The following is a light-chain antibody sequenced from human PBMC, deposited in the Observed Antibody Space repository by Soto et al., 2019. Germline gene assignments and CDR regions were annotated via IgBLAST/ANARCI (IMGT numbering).Light chain of an antibody. J-gene: IGKJ4*01. CDR3: QQYGNSPT. CDR1: QTVRNNY. CDR2: GTS. V-gene: IGKV3-20*01. Sequence: EFVLTQSPGTLSLSPGERATLSCRASQTVRNNYLSWYQQKPGQPPRLLIYGTSSRATGIPDRFSGSGSGTGFTLTISRLEPEDSAVYYCQQYGNSPTFGGGTKVDNK.